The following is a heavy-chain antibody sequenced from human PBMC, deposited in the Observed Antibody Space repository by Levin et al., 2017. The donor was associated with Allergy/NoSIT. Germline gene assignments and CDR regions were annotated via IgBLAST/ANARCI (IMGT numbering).Heavy chain of an antibody. J-gene: IGHJ6*03. CDR3: ARDNIVVVPAAQIGDYYYYYMDV. CDR1: GFTFSSYS. Sequence: GGSLRLSCAASGFTFSSYSMNWVRQAPGKGLEWVSSISSSSSYIYYADSVKGRFTISRDNAKNSLYLQMNSLRAEDTAVYYCARDNIVVVPAAQIGDYYYYYMDVWGKGTTVTVSS. CDR2: ISSSSSYI. D-gene: IGHD2-2*01. V-gene: IGHV3-21*01.